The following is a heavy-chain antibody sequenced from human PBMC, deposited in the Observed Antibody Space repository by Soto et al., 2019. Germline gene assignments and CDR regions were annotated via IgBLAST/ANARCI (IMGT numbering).Heavy chain of an antibody. CDR2: INTRGITI. J-gene: IGHJ3*02. Sequence: SLRLSCVASGFTFINYDMNWVRQAPGKGLEWVSYINTRGITIYYADSVKGRFTISRANAKNSLFLQMNSLRAEDTAVYYCARGRGDENTFDIWGQGTMVTVSS. V-gene: IGHV3-48*03. CDR3: ARGRGDENTFDI. D-gene: IGHD3-16*01. CDR1: GFTFINYD.